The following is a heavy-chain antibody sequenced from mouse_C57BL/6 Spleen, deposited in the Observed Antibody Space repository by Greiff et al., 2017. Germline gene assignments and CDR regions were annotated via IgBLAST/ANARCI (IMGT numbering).Heavy chain of an antibody. J-gene: IGHJ1*03. CDR2: IWSGGST. D-gene: IGHD1-1*01. Sequence: VKLMESGPGLVQPSQSLSITCTVSGFSLTSYGVHWVRQSPGKGLEWLGVIWSGGSTDYNAAFISRMSISKDNSKSQVFFKMNSLQADDTAIYYCAREITTVVGGYFDVWGTGTTVTVSS. CDR3: AREITTVVGGYFDV. CDR1: GFSLTSYG. V-gene: IGHV2-2*01.